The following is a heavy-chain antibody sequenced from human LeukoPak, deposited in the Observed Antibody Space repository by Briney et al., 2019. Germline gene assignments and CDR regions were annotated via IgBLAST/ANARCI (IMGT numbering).Heavy chain of an antibody. Sequence: GGSLRLSCAASGFTVSNNYMSWVRQAPGKGLEWVSFISSGGGTNYADSVKGRFTISRDSSKNTLYLQMNSLRAEDTSVYYCARAISGSFDYWGQGTLVTVSS. CDR3: ARAISGSFDY. CDR2: ISSGGGT. D-gene: IGHD1-26*01. V-gene: IGHV3-66*01. J-gene: IGHJ4*02. CDR1: GFTVSNNY.